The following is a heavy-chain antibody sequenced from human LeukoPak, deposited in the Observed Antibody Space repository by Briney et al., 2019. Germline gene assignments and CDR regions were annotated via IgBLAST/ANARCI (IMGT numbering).Heavy chain of an antibody. J-gene: IGHJ4*02. CDR3: AREGAGYSSSWLFDY. Sequence: SVKVSCKASGGTFSSYAISWVRQAPGQGLEWMGGIIPIFGTANYAQKFQGRVTITADESTSTAYMELSSLRSEDTAVYYCAREGAGYSSSWLFDYWGQGTLVTVSS. V-gene: IGHV1-69*01. CDR1: GGTFSSYA. CDR2: IIPIFGTA. D-gene: IGHD6-13*01.